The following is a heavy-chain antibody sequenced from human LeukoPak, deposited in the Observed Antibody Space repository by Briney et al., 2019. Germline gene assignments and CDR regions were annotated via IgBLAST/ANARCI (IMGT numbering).Heavy chain of an antibody. D-gene: IGHD1-7*01. CDR2: IYSGGST. Sequence: PGGSLRLSCAASGFTVSTNYMTWVRQAPGKGLEWVSIIYSGGSTYSADSVRGRFIISRDNSKNTLYLQMNSLRAEDTALYYCARGALELYFDYWGQGTLVTVSS. CDR1: GFTVSTNY. J-gene: IGHJ4*02. CDR3: ARGALELYFDY. V-gene: IGHV3-66*01.